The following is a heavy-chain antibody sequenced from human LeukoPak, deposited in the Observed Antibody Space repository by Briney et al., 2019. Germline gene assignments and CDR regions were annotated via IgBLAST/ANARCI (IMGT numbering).Heavy chain of an antibody. CDR3: ARAGEGYYDFWSGYYTGWPHFDY. D-gene: IGHD3-3*01. J-gene: IGHJ4*02. CDR2: ISRNGGST. Sequence: PGGSLRLSCAASGFTFSSYAMHWVRQAPGKGLGYDSAISRNGGSTNYANSVKGRFTISRDNSKNTLYLQMGSLRAEDMAVYYCARAGEGYYDFWSGYYTGWPHFDYWGQGTLVTVSS. CDR1: GFTFSSYA. V-gene: IGHV3-64*01.